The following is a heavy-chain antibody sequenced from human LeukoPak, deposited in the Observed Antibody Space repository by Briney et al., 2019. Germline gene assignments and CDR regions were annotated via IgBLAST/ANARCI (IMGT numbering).Heavy chain of an antibody. Sequence: GGSLRLSCAASRFTFDDYAMHWVRQAPGMDLEWVSGISWNSGTIRYANSVRGRFTSSRDNAKNSLYLQMSSLRADDTALYYCAKDKSYFGSGSYCFDYWGQGTLVTVSS. CDR1: RFTFDDYA. D-gene: IGHD3-10*01. CDR2: ISWNSGTI. CDR3: AKDKSYFGSGSYCFDY. V-gene: IGHV3-9*01. J-gene: IGHJ4*02.